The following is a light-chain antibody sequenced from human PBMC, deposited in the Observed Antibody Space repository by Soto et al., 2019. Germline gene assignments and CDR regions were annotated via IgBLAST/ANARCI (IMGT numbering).Light chain of an antibody. Sequence: EIVMTQSPATLSVSPGERATLSCRASQSVRNNLAWYQQKPGQAPRLLIYHASTRATGIPARFSGSGSGTEFTLTISSLPSEDFAVYYCQQYNKWPLTFGGGTKVEIK. CDR2: HAS. CDR3: QQYNKWPLT. J-gene: IGKJ4*01. CDR1: QSVRNN. V-gene: IGKV3-15*01.